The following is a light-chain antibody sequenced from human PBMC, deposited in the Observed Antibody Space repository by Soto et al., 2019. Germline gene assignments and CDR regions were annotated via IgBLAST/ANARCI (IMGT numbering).Light chain of an antibody. Sequence: EIGLTQSPVPLSLSPGERATLSCRASQSVSSSYLAWYQQKPGQAPRLLIYGASSRATGIPDRFSGSGSGTDFTLTISRLEPEDFAVYYCQQYGRSLLTFGGGTKVDIK. V-gene: IGKV3-20*01. CDR1: QSVSSSY. CDR2: GAS. CDR3: QQYGRSLLT. J-gene: IGKJ4*01.